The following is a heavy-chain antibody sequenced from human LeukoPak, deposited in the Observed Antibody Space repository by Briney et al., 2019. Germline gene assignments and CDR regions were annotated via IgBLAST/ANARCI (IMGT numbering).Heavy chain of an antibody. CDR2: LDYSGST. V-gene: IGHV4-39*01. CDR1: GGSITSTSYY. Sequence: SGTLSPTCTVSGGSITSTSYYWGWIRQPPGKGLEWIGNLDYSGSTYYNPSLKSRVTISVDTSKNQFSLKLSSVTAADTAVHYCARGHCFGGDCYFDYWGPGTLVTAPS. D-gene: IGHD2-21*02. CDR3: ARGHCFGGDCYFDY. J-gene: IGHJ4*02.